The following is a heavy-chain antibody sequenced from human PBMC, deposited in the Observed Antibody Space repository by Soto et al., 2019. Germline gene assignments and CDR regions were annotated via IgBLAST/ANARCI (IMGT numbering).Heavy chain of an antibody. CDR2: INAGNCNT. V-gene: IGHV1-3*01. CDR3: ARGGNGLRFLEWLEMNYGMDG. CDR1: GYTFTSYA. J-gene: IGHJ6*02. Sequence: ASVNVSCKASGYTFTSYAMHLVRQAPGHRLEWMGWINAGNCNTKYSQKFQGRVTITRDTSASTAYMELSSLRSEDTAVYYCARGGNGLRFLEWLEMNYGMDGWGQGTTVTVS. D-gene: IGHD3-3*01.